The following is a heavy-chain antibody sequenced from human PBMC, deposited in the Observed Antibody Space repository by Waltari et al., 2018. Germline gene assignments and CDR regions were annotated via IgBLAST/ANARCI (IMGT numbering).Heavy chain of an antibody. Sequence: QVQLQESVPGLVNPSETLSLPCTFSVGHFRCSLFYWCWIRLPPGKCLEWIGYVLYNGDTYYNPSRKSRVTISIDTSKNQFSLKLTSVTAADTAVYHCARRRVTTGYFDYWGQGTLVTVSS. CDR3: ARRRVTTGYFDY. J-gene: IGHJ4*02. D-gene: IGHD4-4*01. V-gene: IGHV4-39*01. CDR1: VGHFRCSLFY. CDR2: VLYNGDT.